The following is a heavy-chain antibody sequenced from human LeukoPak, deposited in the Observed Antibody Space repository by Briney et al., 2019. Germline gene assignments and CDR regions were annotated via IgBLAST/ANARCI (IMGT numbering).Heavy chain of an antibody. V-gene: IGHV3-33*01. D-gene: IGHD6-19*01. J-gene: IGHJ4*02. CDR2: IWYDGSNK. CDR3: ARAPLIQWLAFDY. Sequence: GGSLRLSCAASGFTFSSYGMHWVRQAPGKGLEWVAVIWYDGSNKYYADSVKGRFTISRDNSKNTLYLQMNSLRAEDTAVYYCARAPLIQWLAFDYWGQGTLVTVSS. CDR1: GFTFSSYG.